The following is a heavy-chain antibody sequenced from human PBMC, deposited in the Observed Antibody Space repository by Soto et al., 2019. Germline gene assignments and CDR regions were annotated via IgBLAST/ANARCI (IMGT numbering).Heavy chain of an antibody. D-gene: IGHD6-19*01. CDR2: ISGYNADT. V-gene: IGHV1-18*04. Sequence: QLMQSGAEVKKPGASVRVSCKASGYIFTDYGISWVRQAPGRGLEWMGWISGYNADTSYAQRLQDRVKMTIDTSTRTAYMDLRSLTSDDTAVYYCARDLRWSSGWAFDYWGDATLVPVSS. CDR1: GYIFTDYG. J-gene: IGHJ4*01. CDR3: ARDLRWSSGWAFDY.